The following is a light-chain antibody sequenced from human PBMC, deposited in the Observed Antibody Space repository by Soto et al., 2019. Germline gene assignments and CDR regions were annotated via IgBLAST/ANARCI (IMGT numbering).Light chain of an antibody. Sequence: QSVLTQPASVSGSPGHSITIFCTGTSSDVGGYNYVSWYQQHPGSAPKLMIYDVSSRPSGVSNRFSGSKSGNTASLTISGLQAEDEADYYCSSYTSSFKLAVFGSGTKVTVL. J-gene: IGLJ1*01. CDR2: DVS. CDR3: SSYTSSFKLAV. CDR1: SSDVGGYNY. V-gene: IGLV2-14*03.